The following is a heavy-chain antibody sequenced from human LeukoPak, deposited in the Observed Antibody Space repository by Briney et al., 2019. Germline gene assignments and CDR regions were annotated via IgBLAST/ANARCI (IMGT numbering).Heavy chain of an antibody. CDR2: IYYSGST. J-gene: IGHJ3*01. CDR1: GGSISSYY. D-gene: IGHD3-22*01. Sequence: SETLSLTCTVSGGSISSYYWSWIRQPPGKGLEWIGYIYYSGSTNYNPSLKSRVTISVDTSKNQFSLKLSSVTAADTAVYYCALSDYYDSSGYSYWGQGTMVTVSS. V-gene: IGHV4-59*12. CDR3: ALSDYYDSSGYSY.